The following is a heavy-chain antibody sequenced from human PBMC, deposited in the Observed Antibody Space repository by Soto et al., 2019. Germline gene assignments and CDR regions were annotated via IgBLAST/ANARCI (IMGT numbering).Heavy chain of an antibody. CDR3: ARVGPRLFYSREFAGI. D-gene: IGHD2-21*01. CDR2: INHSGST. CDR1: GGSFSGYY. Sequence: SETLSLTCAVYGGSFSGYYWSWIRQPPGKGLEWIGEINHSGSTNYNPSLKSRVTISVDTSKNQFSLKLSSVTAADTVVFYCARVGPRLFYSREFAGIWGKGTMVTVS. J-gene: IGHJ3*02. V-gene: IGHV4-34*01.